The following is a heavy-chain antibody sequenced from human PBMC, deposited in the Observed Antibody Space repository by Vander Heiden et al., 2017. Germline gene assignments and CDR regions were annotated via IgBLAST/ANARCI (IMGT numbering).Heavy chain of an antibody. CDR1: GFSFNSYA. Sequence: VQLLGSGGGLVQPGGSLRLSCAASGFSFNSYAMSWVRQSPGKGLELFSVMSGFGGNTYYADSVKGRFTISRDNSKNTLYLEMNSLRAEDTAVYYCAKRQLAAFDYWGQGTLVTVSS. D-gene: IGHD1-1*01. CDR2: MSGFGGNT. V-gene: IGHV3-23*01. CDR3: AKRQLAAFDY. J-gene: IGHJ4*02.